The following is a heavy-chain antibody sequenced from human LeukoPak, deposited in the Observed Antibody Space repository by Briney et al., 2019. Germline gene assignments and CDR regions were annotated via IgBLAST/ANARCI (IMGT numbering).Heavy chain of an antibody. CDR1: GFTFSSYS. CDR3: ARGSSGLEDY. Sequence: PGGSLRLSCVVSGFTFSSYSMNGVRQAPGKGLEWVSYIKSSSSTIHYADSVKGRFTVSRDNAKNSLYLQMNSLRAEDTGVYYCARGSSGLEDYWGQGTLVIVSS. V-gene: IGHV3-48*01. CDR2: IKSSSSTI. J-gene: IGHJ4*02. D-gene: IGHD6-19*01.